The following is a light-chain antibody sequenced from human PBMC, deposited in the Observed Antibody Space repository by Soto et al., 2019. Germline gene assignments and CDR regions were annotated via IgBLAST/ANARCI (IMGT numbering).Light chain of an antibody. CDR2: GAS. CDR3: QRYNKWPLT. CDR1: QTVSGN. J-gene: IGKJ4*01. V-gene: IGKV3-15*01. Sequence: EIVMTQSPATLSVSPGERATLSSRASQTVSGNLAWYQQKPGQAPRLLIYGASTRATGISARFSGSGSGTEFALTISYLQSEDFAVYYCQRYNKWPLTFGGGTKVEIK.